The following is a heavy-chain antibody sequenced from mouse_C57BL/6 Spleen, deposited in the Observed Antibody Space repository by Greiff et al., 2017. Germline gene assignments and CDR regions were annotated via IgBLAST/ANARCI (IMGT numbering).Heavy chain of an antibody. Sequence: EVMLVESGGGLVKPGGSLKLSCAASGFTFSDYGMHWVRQAPEKGLEWVAYISSGSSTIYYADTVKGRFTISRDNAKNTLILQMTSLRSEDTAMYYCARTPPYYYGSSYDYAMDYWGQGTSVTVSS. V-gene: IGHV5-17*01. CDR3: ARTPPYYYGSSYDYAMDY. D-gene: IGHD1-1*01. CDR1: GFTFSDYG. J-gene: IGHJ4*01. CDR2: ISSGSSTI.